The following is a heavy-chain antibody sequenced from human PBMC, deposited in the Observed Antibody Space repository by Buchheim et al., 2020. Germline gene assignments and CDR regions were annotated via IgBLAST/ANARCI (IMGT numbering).Heavy chain of an antibody. CDR3: AGAPFDSSGHYNSYIDL. Sequence: QVQLQESGPGLVKPSETLSLTCIVSGGSFRSYEWSWIRQSPGKGLEWIGNISYSGRTNYNPSLNRRVTISLDTSKNECSLKLHSVTDADTAVYYCAGAPFDSSGHYNSYIDLWGRGTL. CDR2: ISYSGRT. J-gene: IGHJ2*01. V-gene: IGHV4-59*03. D-gene: IGHD3-22*01. CDR1: GGSFRSYE.